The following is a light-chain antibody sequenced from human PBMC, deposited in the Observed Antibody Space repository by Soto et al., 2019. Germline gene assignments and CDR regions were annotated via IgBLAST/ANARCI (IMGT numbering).Light chain of an antibody. CDR3: ISYTTSSTWV. J-gene: IGLJ3*02. Sequence: QSALTQPASVSGSPGQSITISCTGTSSDVGNYNYVSWYQQHPGKAPKLMIYDVSNRPSGVSNRFSGSKSGNTACLTISGLQAEDEADYYCISYTTSSTWVFGGGTKLTVL. CDR1: SSDVGNYNY. CDR2: DVS. V-gene: IGLV2-14*01.